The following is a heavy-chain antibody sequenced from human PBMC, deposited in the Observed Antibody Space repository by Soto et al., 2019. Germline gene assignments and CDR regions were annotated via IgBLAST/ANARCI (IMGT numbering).Heavy chain of an antibody. V-gene: IGHV4-59*08. CDR3: ARGYDWAYYYYYGMDV. J-gene: IGHJ6*02. D-gene: IGHD5-12*01. CDR2: IYYSGST. CDR1: GGSISSYY. Sequence: SETLSLTCTVSGGSISSYYWSWIRQPPGKGLEWIGYIYYSGSTNYNPSLKSRVTISVDTSKNQFSLKLSSVTAADTAVYYCARGYDWAYYYYYGMDVWGQGTTVTVSS.